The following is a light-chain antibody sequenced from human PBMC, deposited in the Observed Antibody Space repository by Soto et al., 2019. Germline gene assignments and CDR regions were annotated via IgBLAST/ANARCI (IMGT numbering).Light chain of an antibody. CDR3: SSYGGSNNLV. J-gene: IGLJ3*02. Sequence: QSALTQPPSASGSPGQSVTISCTGTSSDVGGYNYVSWYHQHPGKAPKLMIYEVSKRPSGVPDRFSGSKSGNTASLTVSWLQAEDEADYYCSSYGGSNNLVFGGGTKLTVL. V-gene: IGLV2-8*01. CDR1: SSDVGGYNY. CDR2: EVS.